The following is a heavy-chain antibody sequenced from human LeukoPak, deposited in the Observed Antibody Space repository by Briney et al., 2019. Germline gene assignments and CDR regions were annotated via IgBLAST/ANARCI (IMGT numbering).Heavy chain of an antibody. CDR3: VREYYGGYDY. J-gene: IGHJ4*02. D-gene: IGHD3-16*01. CDR2: SRNRENTYST. CDR1: GFCFTDYF. V-gene: IGHV3-72*01. Sequence: SGESLRLSCVASGFCFTDYFMAWVRQAPGKGLEWVGLSRNRENTYSTEYGASVKGRITISRDDSKNSLHLQMTSLKSEDTAEYYRVREYYGGYDYWGQGTVVTVSS.